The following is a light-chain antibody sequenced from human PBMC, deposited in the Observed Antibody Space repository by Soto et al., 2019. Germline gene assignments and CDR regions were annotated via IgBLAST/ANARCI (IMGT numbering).Light chain of an antibody. Sequence: EIVLTQSPGTLSLSPGERATLSCRASQSVSSSYLAWYQQKPGQTPRLLIYGASSRATGIPDRFSGSGSGTDFTLTISSLEPEDFAVHYCQQFGNSPYTFGQGPKLDIK. V-gene: IGKV3-20*01. CDR3: QQFGNSPYT. J-gene: IGKJ2*01. CDR1: QSVSSSY. CDR2: GAS.